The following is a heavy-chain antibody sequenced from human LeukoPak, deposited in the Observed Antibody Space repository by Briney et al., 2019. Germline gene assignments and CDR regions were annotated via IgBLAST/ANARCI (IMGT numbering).Heavy chain of an antibody. V-gene: IGHV4-39*07. CDR2: IYYSGST. Sequence: SETLSLTCTVSGGSISSSSYYWGWIRQPPGKGLEWIGSIYYSGSTYYNPSLKSRVTISVDTSKNQFSLKLSSVTAADTAVYYCARDLEQWLVTPFGYWGQGTLVTVSS. J-gene: IGHJ4*02. CDR3: ARDLEQWLVTPFGY. D-gene: IGHD6-19*01. CDR1: GGSISSSSYY.